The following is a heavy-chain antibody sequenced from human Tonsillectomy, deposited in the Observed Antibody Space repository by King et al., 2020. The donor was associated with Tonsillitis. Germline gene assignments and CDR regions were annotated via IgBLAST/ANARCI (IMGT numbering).Heavy chain of an antibody. CDR3: AGASSLWSWLDP. CDR2: IIPIFTTT. D-gene: IGHD2-21*01. Sequence: VQLVESGAEVKKPGSSVKVSCKGSRDTFSSYAINWVRQAPGQGLEWMGGIIPIFTTTKYAQNFEGRITITADESTSTAYMTLNSLRSDDTAFYYCAGASSLWSWLDPWGQGTLVTVSS. V-gene: IGHV1-69*01. CDR1: RDTFSSYA. J-gene: IGHJ5*02.